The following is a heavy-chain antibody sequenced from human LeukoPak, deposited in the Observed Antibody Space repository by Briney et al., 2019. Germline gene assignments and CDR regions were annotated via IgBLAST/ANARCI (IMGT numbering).Heavy chain of an antibody. CDR3: ARTQAIAAAGLDDAFDI. CDR2: IIPIFGTA. D-gene: IGHD6-13*01. J-gene: IGHJ3*02. V-gene: IGHV1-69*05. CDR1: GGTFSSYA. Sequence: GSSVKVSCKASGGTFSSYAISWVRQAPGQGLEWMGRIIPIFGTANYAQKFQGRVTITTDESTSTAYMELSSLRSEDAAVYYCARTQAIAAAGLDDAFDIWGQGTMVTVSS.